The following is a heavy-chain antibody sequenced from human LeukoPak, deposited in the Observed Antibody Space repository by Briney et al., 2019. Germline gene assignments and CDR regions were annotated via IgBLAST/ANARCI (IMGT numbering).Heavy chain of an antibody. D-gene: IGHD2-8*01. CDR1: GYTFSSYA. Sequence: PGGCLRLSCAASGYTFSSYAMSWVRQAPGKGLEWVSAISGSVSGFGSPTKYADSVKGRFTISRDNSKKTLYLQMNSLRAEDTAVYYCAKGKINHNGAFDIWGQGTVVTVSS. CDR3: AKGKINHNGAFDI. J-gene: IGHJ3*02. V-gene: IGHV3-23*01. CDR2: ISGSVSGFGSPT.